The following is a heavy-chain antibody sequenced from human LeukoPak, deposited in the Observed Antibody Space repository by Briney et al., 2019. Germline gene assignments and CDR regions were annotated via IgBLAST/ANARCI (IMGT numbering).Heavy chain of an antibody. V-gene: IGHV3-48*01. J-gene: IGHJ4*02. D-gene: IGHD2-2*01. CDR1: GFSLSDYG. Sequence: GESLRLSCVGSGFSLSDYGIHWVRQAPGKGLEWVSYIRDSGTTIYYADSVKGRFTISRDNAKNSLYLQMNSLTAEDTAVYFCARDSRSHCGTAACYGPYFDYWGQGILVTVSS. CDR2: IRDSGTTI. CDR3: ARDSRSHCGTAACYGPYFDY.